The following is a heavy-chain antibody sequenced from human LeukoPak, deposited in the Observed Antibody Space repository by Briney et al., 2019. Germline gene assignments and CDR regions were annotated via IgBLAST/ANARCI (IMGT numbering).Heavy chain of an antibody. V-gene: IGHV3-23*01. CDR1: GFTFSSYA. D-gene: IGHD2-21*02. CDR2: ISGSGGST. Sequence: GGSLRLSCAASGFTFSSYAMSWVRQAPGKGLEWVSAISGSGGSTYYADSVKGRFTISRDNSKNTLYLQTNSLRAEDTAVYYCAKEARAYCGGDCYSDYWGQGTLATVSS. J-gene: IGHJ4*02. CDR3: AKEARAYCGGDCYSDY.